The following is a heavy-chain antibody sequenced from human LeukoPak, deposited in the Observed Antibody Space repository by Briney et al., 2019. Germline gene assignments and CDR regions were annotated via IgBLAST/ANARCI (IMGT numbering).Heavy chain of an antibody. CDR2: ISSSGSTI. V-gene: IGHV3-48*04. Sequence: PGGSLRLSCAASGFTFSSYIMNWVRQAPGKGLEWVSYISSSGSTIYYADSVKGRFTISRDNAKNSLYLQMNSLRAEDTAVYYCARASSGYYYAPSPPDYWGQGTLVTVSS. D-gene: IGHD3-22*01. CDR1: GFTFSSYI. CDR3: ARASSGYYYAPSPPDY. J-gene: IGHJ4*02.